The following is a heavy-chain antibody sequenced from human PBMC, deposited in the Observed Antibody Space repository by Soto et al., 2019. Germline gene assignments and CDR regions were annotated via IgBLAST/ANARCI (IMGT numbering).Heavy chain of an antibody. Sequence: GGSLRLSCAASGFSFSLFWMSSVRQTPGKGLEWVANINEDGSEKFFADSVKGRFTISRDNAKNSLSLQMNSLTADDTAVYYCARTGWPQSSYYFDYWGQGTLVTVSS. CDR1: GFSFSLFW. CDR2: INEDGSEK. D-gene: IGHD3-16*01. J-gene: IGHJ4*02. CDR3: ARTGWPQSSYYFDY. V-gene: IGHV3-7*03.